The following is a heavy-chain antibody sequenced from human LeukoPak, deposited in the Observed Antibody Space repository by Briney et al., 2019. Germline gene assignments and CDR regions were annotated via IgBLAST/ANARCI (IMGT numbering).Heavy chain of an antibody. D-gene: IGHD5-18*01. J-gene: IGHJ4*02. CDR1: GFTFTKYG. V-gene: IGHV3-23*01. CDR2: ISDSGDST. CDR3: AKPGYSHDIFRNLVY. Sequence: PGGSLRLSCAASGFTFTKYGMNWVRQAPGKGLEWVSGISDSGDSTYYADSVKGRFTISRDNSKNTLYLQMHSLRADDTAVYYCAKPGYSHDIFRNLVYWGQGILVTVSS.